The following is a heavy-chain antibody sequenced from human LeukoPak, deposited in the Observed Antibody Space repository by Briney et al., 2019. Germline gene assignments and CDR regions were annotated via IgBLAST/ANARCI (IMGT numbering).Heavy chain of an antibody. CDR1: GYTFTGYY. Sequence: GASVKVSCKASGYTFTGYYMHWVRQAPGQGLQWVGWINPNSGGTNYAEKFQGRVTMTRDTSISTAYMELSRLRSDDTAVYYCARDERYDSSGYPFDYWGQGTLVTVSS. V-gene: IGHV1-2*02. D-gene: IGHD3-22*01. CDR3: ARDERYDSSGYPFDY. CDR2: INPNSGGT. J-gene: IGHJ4*02.